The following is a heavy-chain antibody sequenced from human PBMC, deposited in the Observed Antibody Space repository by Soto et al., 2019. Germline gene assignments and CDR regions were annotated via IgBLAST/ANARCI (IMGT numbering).Heavy chain of an antibody. CDR1: GITFSGYW. J-gene: IGHJ4*02. V-gene: IGHV3-74*01. CDR3: ATVFEH. Sequence: VPLVESGGGSVQPGGSLRLSCVASGITFSGYWMHWVRQVPGKGLVWVARVDSAGNGTSYADSVKGRFTISRDNAKNTLSLQMDSLRVEDTAVYYCATVFEHWGQGIPVTVSS. CDR2: VDSAGNGT.